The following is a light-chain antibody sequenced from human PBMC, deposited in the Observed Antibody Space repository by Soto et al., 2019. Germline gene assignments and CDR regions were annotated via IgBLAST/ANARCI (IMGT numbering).Light chain of an antibody. J-gene: IGKJ4*01. CDR3: QQYRIWPPVT. CDR1: QSLTSN. V-gene: IGKV3-15*01. CDR2: DAS. Sequence: EVVMTQSPATLSVSPGARATLSCRASQSLTSNLAWYRQKPGQAPRLLIYDASTRATGIPARFSGSGSGTEFTLTISSLQSEEFEVYYCQQYRIWPPVTFGGGTKVEI.